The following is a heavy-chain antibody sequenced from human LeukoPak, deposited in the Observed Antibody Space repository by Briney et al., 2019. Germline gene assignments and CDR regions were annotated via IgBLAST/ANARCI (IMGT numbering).Heavy chain of an antibody. CDR1: GFTFSNYG. Sequence: GGSLRLSCAAPGFTFSNYGMHWVRQAPGKGLEWVAFIWYDGSNKYYADSVKGRFTISRDNSKNTLYLQMNSLRADDTAVYYCAKGRGSHRYGMDVWGQGTTVTVSS. CDR2: IWYDGSNK. D-gene: IGHD3-10*01. CDR3: AKGRGSHRYGMDV. V-gene: IGHV3-30*02. J-gene: IGHJ6*02.